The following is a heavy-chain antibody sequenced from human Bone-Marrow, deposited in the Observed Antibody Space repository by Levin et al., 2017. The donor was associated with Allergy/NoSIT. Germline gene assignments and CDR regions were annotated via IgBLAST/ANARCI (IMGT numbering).Heavy chain of an antibody. D-gene: IGHD4-23*01. CDR2: ITWNSRRI. CDR1: GFTFDDYA. J-gene: IGHJ3*01. Sequence: PGGSLRLSCTTAGFTFDDYALHWVRQAPGKGLEWLAGITWNSRRIDYAESVRGRFTISRDNAKNSLYLQMDSLRSEDTALYFCAKAKWELSSLDGSDVWGQGTMVTVSS. CDR3: AKAKWELSSLDGSDV. V-gene: IGHV3-9*01.